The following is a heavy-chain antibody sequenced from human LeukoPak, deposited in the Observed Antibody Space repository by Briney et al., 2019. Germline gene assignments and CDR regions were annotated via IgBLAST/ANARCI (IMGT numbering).Heavy chain of an antibody. CDR3: ARGPGFDP. Sequence: SETLSLTCAVYGGSFRGYYWSWIRQPPGKGLEWIGEINHSGSTNYNPSLKSRVTISVDTSKNQFSLKLSSVTAADTAVYYCARGPGFDPWGQGTLVTVSS. CDR1: GGSFRGYY. V-gene: IGHV4-34*01. J-gene: IGHJ5*02. CDR2: INHSGST.